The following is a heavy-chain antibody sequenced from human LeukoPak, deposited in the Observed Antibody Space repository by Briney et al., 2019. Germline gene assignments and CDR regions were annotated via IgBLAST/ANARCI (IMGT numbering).Heavy chain of an antibody. CDR2: IRSKANNYAT. CDR1: DFTFDSA. D-gene: IGHD1-26*01. Sequence: PGGSLRLSCAASDFTFDSAMHWVRQASEKGLEWVGRIRSKANNYATVYTASVTGRFTISRDDSKNTTYLQMNNLKGEDTALYYCVREPRYYFDYWGQGILVTVSS. J-gene: IGHJ4*02. V-gene: IGHV3-73*01. CDR3: VREPRYYFDY.